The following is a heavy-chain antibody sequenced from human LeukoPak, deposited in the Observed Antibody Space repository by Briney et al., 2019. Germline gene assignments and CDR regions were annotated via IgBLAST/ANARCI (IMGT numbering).Heavy chain of an antibody. CDR1: AFSLNAYN. D-gene: IGHD4-11*01. CDR2: ISYTGTYI. CDR3: ARRGSNWSFDY. J-gene: IGHJ4*02. V-gene: IGHV3-21*01. Sequence: GGSLRLSCAASAFSLNAYNMNWVRQAPGKGLEWVSSISYTGTYIYYADSVKGRFTISRDNAQNSLYLQMNSLRAEGTAVYYCARRGSNWSFDYWGQGTLVTVSS.